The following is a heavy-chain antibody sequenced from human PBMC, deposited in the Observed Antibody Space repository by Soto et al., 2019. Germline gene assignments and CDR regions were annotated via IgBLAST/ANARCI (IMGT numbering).Heavy chain of an antibody. J-gene: IGHJ4*02. D-gene: IGHD2-15*01. CDR2: ISYDGSNK. CDR3: ARVGYCSGGSCYSAPYFDY. V-gene: IGHV3-30-3*01. CDR1: GFTFSSYA. Sequence: QVQLVESGGGVVQPGRSLRLSCAASGFTFSSYAMHWVRQAPGKGLEWVAVISYDGSNKYYADSVKGRFTISRDNSKNTLYLQMNSLRAEDTAVYYCARVGYCSGGSCYSAPYFDYWGQGTLVTVSS.